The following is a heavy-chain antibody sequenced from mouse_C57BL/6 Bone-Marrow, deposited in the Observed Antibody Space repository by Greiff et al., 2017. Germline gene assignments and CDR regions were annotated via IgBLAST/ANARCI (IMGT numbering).Heavy chain of an antibody. CDR2: ISSGGSYT. D-gene: IGHD2-2*01. Sequence: EVQWVESGGDLVKPGGSLKLSCAASGFTFSSYGMSWVRQTPDKRLEWVATISSGGSYTYYPDSVKGRFTISRDNAKNTLYLQMSSLKSEDTAMYYGAGWGYLAWFAYWGQGTLVTVSA. CDR3: AGWGYLAWFAY. V-gene: IGHV5-6*01. CDR1: GFTFSSYG. J-gene: IGHJ3*01.